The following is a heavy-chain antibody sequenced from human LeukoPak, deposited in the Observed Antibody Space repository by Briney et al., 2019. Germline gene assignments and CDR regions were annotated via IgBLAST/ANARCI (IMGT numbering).Heavy chain of an antibody. CDR3: ARSPSTVTTIFDY. Sequence: ASVKVSCKASGYTFTGYYMHWVRQAPGQGLEWMGWINPNSGGTNYAQKFQGRVTMTRDTSISTAYMELSRLRSDDTAVYYCARSPSTVTTIFDYWGPGTLVTVSS. J-gene: IGHJ4*02. D-gene: IGHD4-11*01. V-gene: IGHV1-2*02. CDR2: INPNSGGT. CDR1: GYTFTGYY.